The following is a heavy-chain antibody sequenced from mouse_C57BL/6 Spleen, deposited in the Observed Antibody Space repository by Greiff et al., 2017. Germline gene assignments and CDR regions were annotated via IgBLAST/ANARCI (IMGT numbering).Heavy chain of an antibody. D-gene: IGHD2-5*01. CDR2: INPNNGGT. CDR1: GYTFTDYN. CDR3: ARSRGTSYYSNYEFAY. V-gene: IGHV1-22*01. J-gene: IGHJ3*01. Sequence: VQLQQSGPELVKPGASVKMSCKASGYTFTDYNMHWVKQSHGKSLEWIGYINPNNGGTSYNQKFKGKATLTVNKSSSTAYMELRSLTSEDSAVYYCARSRGTSYYSNYEFAYWGQGTLVTVSA.